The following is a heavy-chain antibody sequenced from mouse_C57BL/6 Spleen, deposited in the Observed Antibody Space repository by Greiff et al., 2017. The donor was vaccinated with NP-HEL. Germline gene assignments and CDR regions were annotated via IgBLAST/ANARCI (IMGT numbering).Heavy chain of an antibody. CDR1: GYTFTSYW. V-gene: IGHV1-53*01. Sequence: QVQLKQSGTELVKPGASVKLSCKASGYTFTSYWMHWVKQRPGQGLEWIGNINPSNGGTNYNEKFKSKATLTVDKSSSTDYMQLSSLTSEDSAVYYCAREDSSGFAWFAYWGQGTLVTVSA. CDR2: INPSNGGT. D-gene: IGHD3-2*02. CDR3: AREDSSGFAWFAY. J-gene: IGHJ3*01.